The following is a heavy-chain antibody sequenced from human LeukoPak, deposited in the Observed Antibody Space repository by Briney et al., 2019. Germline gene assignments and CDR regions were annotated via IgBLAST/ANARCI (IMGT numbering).Heavy chain of an antibody. Sequence: GGSLRLSCAASGFTFDDYGMSWVRQVPGKGLEWVSSISSSSSYIYYADSVKGRFTISRDNAKNSLYLQMSSLRAEDTAVFYCARYYYGSGTSFDPWGQGTLVTVSS. V-gene: IGHV3-21*01. CDR2: ISSSSSYI. CDR1: GFTFDDYG. D-gene: IGHD3-10*01. CDR3: ARYYYGSGTSFDP. J-gene: IGHJ5*02.